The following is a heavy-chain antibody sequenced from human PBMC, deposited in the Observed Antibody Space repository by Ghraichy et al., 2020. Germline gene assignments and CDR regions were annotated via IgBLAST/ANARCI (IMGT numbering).Heavy chain of an antibody. Sequence: SETLSLTCTVSGGSISSSSYYWGWIRQPPGKGLEWIGSIYYSGSTYYNPSLKSRVTISVDTSKNQFSLKLSSVTAADTAVYYCARQARPYYDFWSGPNYFDYWGQGTLVTVSS. CDR2: IYYSGST. D-gene: IGHD3-3*01. J-gene: IGHJ4*02. CDR1: GGSISSSSYY. V-gene: IGHV4-39*01. CDR3: ARQARPYYDFWSGPNYFDY.